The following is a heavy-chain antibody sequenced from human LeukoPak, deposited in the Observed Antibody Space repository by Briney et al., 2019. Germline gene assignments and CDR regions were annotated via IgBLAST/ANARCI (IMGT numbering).Heavy chain of an antibody. D-gene: IGHD5-18*01. CDR3: ARDLKDTAMVYYYYYYGMDV. Sequence: GGSLRLSWAASGFTFSSYAMICVPQAPGKGLEWVSSISSSSSYIYYADSVKGRFTISRDNAKNSLYLQMNSLRAEDTAVYYCARDLKDTAMVYYYYYYGMDVWGQGTTVTVSS. J-gene: IGHJ6*02. V-gene: IGHV3-21*01. CDR1: GFTFSSYA. CDR2: ISSSSSYI.